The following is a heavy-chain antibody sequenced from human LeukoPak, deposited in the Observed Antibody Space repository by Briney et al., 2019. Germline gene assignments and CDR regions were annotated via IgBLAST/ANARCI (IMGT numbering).Heavy chain of an antibody. V-gene: IGHV4-61*02. D-gene: IGHD1-14*01. CDR3: ARQYRPDPFDYYYGMDV. CDR2: IYTRGST. Sequence: SQTLSLTCTVSGGSISSGSYYWSWIRQPAGKGLEWIGRIYTRGSTNYNPSLKSRVTISVDTSKNQFSLKLSSVTAADTAVYYCARQYRPDPFDYYYGMDVWGQGTTVTVSS. CDR1: GGSISSGSYY. J-gene: IGHJ6*02.